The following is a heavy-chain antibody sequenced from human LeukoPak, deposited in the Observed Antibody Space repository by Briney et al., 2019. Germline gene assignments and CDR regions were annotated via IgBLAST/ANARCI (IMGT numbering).Heavy chain of an antibody. CDR1: GFTISNNY. V-gene: IGHV3-66*02. J-gene: IGHJ4*02. CDR3: ARGTYGGIDY. CDR2: IYNGGST. D-gene: IGHD4-23*01. Sequence: PGGSLRLSCAASGFTISNNYMTWVRQAPGKGLEWVSVIYNGGSTYYADSVKGRFTISRDNSQNTLCLQINGLRAEDTAVYYCARGTYGGIDYWGQGTLVTVSS.